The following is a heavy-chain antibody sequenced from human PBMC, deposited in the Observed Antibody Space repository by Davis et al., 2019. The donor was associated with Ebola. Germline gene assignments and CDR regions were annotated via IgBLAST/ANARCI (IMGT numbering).Heavy chain of an antibody. V-gene: IGHV1-69*06. CDR2: IIPIFGTA. CDR3: ARERAYCGGDCYSGWFDP. J-gene: IGHJ5*02. CDR1: GGTFSSYA. Sequence: SVKVSCKASGGTFSSYAISWVRQAPGQGLEWMGGIIPIFGTANYAQKFQGRVTITADKSTSTAYMELSSLRSEDTAVYYCARERAYCGGDCYSGWFDPWGQGTLVTVSS. D-gene: IGHD2-21*01.